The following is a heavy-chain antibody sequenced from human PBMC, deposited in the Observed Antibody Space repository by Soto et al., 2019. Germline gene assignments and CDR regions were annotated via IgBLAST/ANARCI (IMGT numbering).Heavy chain of an antibody. CDR1: VGSISSYY. CDR2: IYYSGST. J-gene: IGHJ5*02. D-gene: IGHD3-3*01. Sequence: SETLSLTCTFSVGSISSYYWSWIGQPPGNGLESIGYIYYSGSTNYNPSLKSRVTISVDTSKNQFSLKLSSVTAADTAVYYCARVRLPYYDFWSGYLGYWFDPWGQGTLVTVSS. V-gene: IGHV4-59*01. CDR3: ARVRLPYYDFWSGYLGYWFDP.